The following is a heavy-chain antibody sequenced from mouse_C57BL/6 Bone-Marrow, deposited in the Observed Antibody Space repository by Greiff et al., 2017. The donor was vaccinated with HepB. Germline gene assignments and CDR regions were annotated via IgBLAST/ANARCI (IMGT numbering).Heavy chain of an antibody. CDR3: ARKSNYVYYAMDY. CDR1: GYTFTNYW. J-gene: IGHJ4*01. Sequence: QVQLKQSGAELVRPGTSVKMSCKASGYTFTNYWIGWAKQRPGHGLEWIGDIYPGGGYTNYNEKFKGKATLTADKSSSTAYMQFRSLTSEDSSIYYCARKSNYVYYAMDYWGQGTSVTVSS. D-gene: IGHD2-5*01. V-gene: IGHV1-63*01. CDR2: IYPGGGYT.